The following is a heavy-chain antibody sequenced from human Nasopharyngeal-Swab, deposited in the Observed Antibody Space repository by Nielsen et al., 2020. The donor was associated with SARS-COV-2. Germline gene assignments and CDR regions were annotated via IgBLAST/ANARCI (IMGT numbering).Heavy chain of an antibody. J-gene: IGHJ4*02. D-gene: IGHD6-19*01. V-gene: IGHV3-74*01. Sequence: GGSLRLSCAASGFTFISYWMHWVRQAPGKGLVWVSRINSDGSSTSYADSVKGRFTISRDNAKNTLYLQMNSLRAEDTAVYYCARALYSSGWYLDYWGQGTLVTVSS. CDR1: GFTFISYW. CDR3: ARALYSSGWYLDY. CDR2: INSDGSST.